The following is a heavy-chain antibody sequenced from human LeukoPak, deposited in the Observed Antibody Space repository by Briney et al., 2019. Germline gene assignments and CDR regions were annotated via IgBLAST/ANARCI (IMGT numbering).Heavy chain of an antibody. D-gene: IGHD2-15*01. CDR3: ARHRKDIGFDY. J-gene: IGHJ4*02. CDR2: IYPDDSDT. Sequence: GESLKISCKGPGYSFSSYWIGWVRQMPGKGLEWMAIIYPDDSDTRYSPSFQGQVTISADKSISTAYLQWSSLKASDTAMYYCARHRKDIGFDYWGQGTLVTVSS. CDR1: GYSFSSYW. V-gene: IGHV5-51*01.